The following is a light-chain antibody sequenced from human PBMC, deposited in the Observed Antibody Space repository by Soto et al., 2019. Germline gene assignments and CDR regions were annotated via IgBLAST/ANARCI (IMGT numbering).Light chain of an antibody. CDR3: QQYHNWPPQYT. CDR1: QTVSSN. Sequence: EIVMTQSPATLSVSPGERATLSCRASQTVSSNLAWYQQKPGQAPRFLIHGASTRATGVPARFSGSGSGTEFTLTISSLQSEDFAVYYCQQYHNWPPQYTFGQGTKLQI. CDR2: GAS. V-gene: IGKV3-15*01. J-gene: IGKJ2*01.